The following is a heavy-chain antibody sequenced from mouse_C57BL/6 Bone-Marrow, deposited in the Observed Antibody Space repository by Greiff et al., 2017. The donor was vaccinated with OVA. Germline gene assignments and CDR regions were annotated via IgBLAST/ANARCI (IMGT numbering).Heavy chain of an antibody. CDR1: GYSFTGYY. CDR3: ARKRGFYY. V-gene: IGHV1-42*01. D-gene: IGHD1-1*01. CDR2: INPSTGGT. Sequence: EVQLQESGPELVKPGASVKISCKASGYSFTGYYMNWVKQSPEKSLEWIGEINPSTGGTTYNQKFKAKATLTVDKSSSTAYMQLKSLTSEDSAVYYCARKRGFYYWGQGTTLTVSS. J-gene: IGHJ2*01.